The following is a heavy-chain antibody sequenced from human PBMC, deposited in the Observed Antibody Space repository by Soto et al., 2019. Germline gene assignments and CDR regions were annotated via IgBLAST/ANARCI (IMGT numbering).Heavy chain of an antibody. CDR1: GFTFSNYW. J-gene: IGHJ4*02. CDR3: ARGGGYTYGGVDY. CDR2: IYIDGSDT. D-gene: IGHD5-18*01. Sequence: EVQLVESGGGLVQPGGSLRLSCVASGFTFSNYWIHWVRQAPGKGLECVSRIYIDGSDTNYADSVKGRFTISRDSAKNTVYLQMHSLRAEDTAVYYCARGGGYTYGGVDYWGPGTLVTVSS. V-gene: IGHV3-74*01.